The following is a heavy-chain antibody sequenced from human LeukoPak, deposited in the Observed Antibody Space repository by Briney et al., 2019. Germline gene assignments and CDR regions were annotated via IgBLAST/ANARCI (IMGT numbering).Heavy chain of an antibody. CDR1: GGSLSSYY. CDR3: ASSGSFGVEAFDI. Sequence: SETLSLTCTVSGGSLSSYYWSWIRQPPGKGLEWIGYIYYSGSTNYNPSLKSRVTISVDTSKNQFSLKLSSVTAADTAVYYCASSGSFGVEAFDIWGQGTMVTVSS. D-gene: IGHD1-26*01. V-gene: IGHV4-59*01. J-gene: IGHJ3*02. CDR2: IYYSGST.